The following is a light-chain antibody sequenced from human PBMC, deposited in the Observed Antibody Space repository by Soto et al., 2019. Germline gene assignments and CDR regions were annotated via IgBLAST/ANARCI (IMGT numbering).Light chain of an antibody. CDR1: QGISNF. CDR2: AAS. J-gene: IGKJ1*01. V-gene: IGKV1-17*03. CDR3: LQYSAYTWK. Sequence: DIQMTQSPSAMSASVGDRVTLTCRASQGISNFLAWFQQMPGKAPKRLVYAASSLQSGAPSRFSCSGSGTEFTLTIASLQPEDFATYYCLQYSAYTWKFGQGTKVE.